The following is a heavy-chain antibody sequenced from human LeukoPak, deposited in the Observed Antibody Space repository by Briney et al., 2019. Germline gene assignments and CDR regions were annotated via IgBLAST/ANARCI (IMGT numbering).Heavy chain of an antibody. CDR3: AKGARWELPLDY. D-gene: IGHD1-26*01. CDR1: VLIFCIYH. J-gene: IGHJ4*02. V-gene: IGHV3-23*01. CDR2: ISGSGGRT. Sequence: PGGSQRLLCAPSVLIFCIYHTSGARQAPGKGLEWVSAISGSGGRTDYADSVKGRCTISRDNSMDTLYLQMNSLRADDTAVYYCAKGARWELPLDYWGQGTLVTVSS.